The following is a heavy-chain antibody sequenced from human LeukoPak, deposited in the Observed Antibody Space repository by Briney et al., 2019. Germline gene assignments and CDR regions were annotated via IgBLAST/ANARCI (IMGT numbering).Heavy chain of an antibody. CDR3: ARVRERGSGWYSWSLDY. Sequence: GGSLRLSCAASGFTFNTYAIHWVRQAPGKGLEWVAVISHDGSNKYYADSVKGRFTISRDNSKNTLYLQMNSLRAEDTAVYYCARVRERGSGWYSWSLDYWGQGTLVTVSS. CDR2: ISHDGSNK. V-gene: IGHV3-30-3*01. CDR1: GFTFNTYA. D-gene: IGHD6-19*01. J-gene: IGHJ4*02.